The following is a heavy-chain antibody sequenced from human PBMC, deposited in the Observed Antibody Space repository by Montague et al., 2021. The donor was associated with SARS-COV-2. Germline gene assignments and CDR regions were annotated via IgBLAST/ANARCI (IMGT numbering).Heavy chain of an antibody. Sequence: SLRLSCAASGFTFSEYHMTWVRQAPGKGLQWVSYISRDSAEVYYAESVKGQFSISRDNDRSALYLQLNNLRNEDTATYYCARDSGITGADDYWGQGTLVVVSS. D-gene: IGHD1-14*01. V-gene: IGHV3-48*02. CDR3: ARDSGITGADDY. J-gene: IGHJ4*02. CDR2: ISRDSAEV. CDR1: GFTFSEYH.